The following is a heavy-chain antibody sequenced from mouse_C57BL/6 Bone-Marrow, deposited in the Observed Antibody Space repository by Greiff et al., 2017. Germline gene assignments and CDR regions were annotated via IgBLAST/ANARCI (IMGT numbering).Heavy chain of an antibody. J-gene: IGHJ1*03. CDR3: ARGITSSLGFDV. Sequence: VQLQQSGAELVKPGASVKISCKASGYAFSSYWMNWVKQRPGKGLEWIGQIYPGDGDTNYNGKFKGKATLTADKSSSTAYMQLSSLTSEDSAVYFCARGITSSLGFDVWGTGTTVTVSS. CDR1: GYAFSSYW. D-gene: IGHD1-1*01. V-gene: IGHV1-80*01. CDR2: IYPGDGDT.